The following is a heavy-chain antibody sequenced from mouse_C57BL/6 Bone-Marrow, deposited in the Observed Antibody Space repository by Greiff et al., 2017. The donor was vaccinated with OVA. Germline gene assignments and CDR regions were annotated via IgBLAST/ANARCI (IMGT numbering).Heavy chain of an antibody. J-gene: IGHJ2*01. V-gene: IGHV14-4*01. CDR3: TTGGYSNYFDY. CDR1: GFNIKDDY. Sequence: EVQLQQSGAELVRPGASVKLSCTASGFNIKDDYMHWVKQRPEQGLEWIGWIDPENGDTEYASKFQGKATITADTSSNTAYLQLSSLTSEDTAVYYCTTGGYSNYFDYWGQGTTLTVSS. CDR2: IDPENGDT. D-gene: IGHD2-5*01.